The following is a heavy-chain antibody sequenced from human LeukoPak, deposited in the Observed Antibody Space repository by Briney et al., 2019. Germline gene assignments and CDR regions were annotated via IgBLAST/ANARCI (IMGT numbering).Heavy chain of an antibody. CDR2: IYYSGST. D-gene: IGHD3-10*01. Sequence: SETLSLTCTVSGGSISSYYWSWIRQPPGKGLEWIGHIYYSGSTNYNPSLKSRVTISVDTSKNQFSLKLSSVTAADTAVYYCARDLLYGSGSYYKGYFDLWGRGTLVTVSS. CDR3: ARDLLYGSGSYYKGYFDL. J-gene: IGHJ2*01. V-gene: IGHV4-59*01. CDR1: GGSISSYY.